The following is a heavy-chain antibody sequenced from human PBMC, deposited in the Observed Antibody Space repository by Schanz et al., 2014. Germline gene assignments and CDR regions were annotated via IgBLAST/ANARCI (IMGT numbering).Heavy chain of an antibody. J-gene: IGHJ6*02. Sequence: QVQLVESGGGLVKPGGSLRLSCAVSGFTFSDYYMSWIRQAPGKGLEWVSYISSSGSTTHYADSVKGRFTISRDNAKNSLYLQMNSLRAEDTAVYYCVKDLQRELLRDDHYYGMDVWGQGTTVTVSS. CDR1: GFTFSDYY. D-gene: IGHD1-26*01. V-gene: IGHV3-11*04. CDR2: ISSSGSTT. CDR3: VKDLQRELLRDDHYYGMDV.